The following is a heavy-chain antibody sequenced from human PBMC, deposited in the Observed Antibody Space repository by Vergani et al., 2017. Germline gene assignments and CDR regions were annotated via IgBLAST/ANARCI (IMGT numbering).Heavy chain of an antibody. CDR1: GFTFSSYA. J-gene: IGHJ3*02. CDR2: ISYDGSNK. D-gene: IGHD4-17*01. V-gene: IGHV3-30-3*01. Sequence: QVQLVESGGGVVQPGRSLRLSCVASGFTFSSYAMHWVRQAPGKGLEWVAVISYDGSNKYYADSVKGRFTISRDNSKNTLYLQMNSLRAEDTAVYYCARDRLTDYGDPYDAFDIWGQGTMVTVSS. CDR3: ARDRLTDYGDPYDAFDI.